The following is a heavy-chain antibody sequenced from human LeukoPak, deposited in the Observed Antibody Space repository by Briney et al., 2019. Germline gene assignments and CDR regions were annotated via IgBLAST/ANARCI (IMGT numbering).Heavy chain of an antibody. D-gene: IGHD1-26*01. Sequence: SETLSLTCTVSGGSISSSDYYWGWIRQPPGKGLEWIGSIYYSGSTYYNPSLKSRVTISVDTSKNQFSLKLRSVTAADTAVYYCARGSGTQRGHDAFDIWGQGPRVTVSS. CDR1: GGSISSSDYY. CDR3: ARGSGTQRGHDAFDI. CDR2: IYYSGST. J-gene: IGHJ3*02. V-gene: IGHV4-39*07.